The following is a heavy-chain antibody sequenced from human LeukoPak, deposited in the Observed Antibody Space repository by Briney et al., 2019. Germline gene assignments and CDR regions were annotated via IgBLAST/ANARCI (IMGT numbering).Heavy chain of an antibody. D-gene: IGHD6-6*01. Sequence: GGSLRLSCAASGFTFSSYSMNWVRQAPGKGLEWVSSISSSGSTIYYADSVKGRFTISRDNAKNSLYLQMNSLRAEDTAVYYCARDSGEYSSTYFDYWGQGTLVTVSS. J-gene: IGHJ4*02. CDR2: ISSSGSTI. CDR1: GFTFSSYS. CDR3: ARDSGEYSSTYFDY. V-gene: IGHV3-21*04.